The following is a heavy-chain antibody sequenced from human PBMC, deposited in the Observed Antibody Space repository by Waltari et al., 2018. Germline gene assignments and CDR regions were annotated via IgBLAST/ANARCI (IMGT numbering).Heavy chain of an antibody. CDR2: ISTGNRYI. D-gene: IGHD4-17*01. Sequence: EVQLVESGGGLVKPGGSLRLSCAASGFNFSSYNMHWVRQAPGKGLEWVSSISTGNRYIYYADSVKGRFTISRDNAKNSLYLQMDSLRAEDTAVYYCAKPTYNDYADFDYWGQGTRVTVSS. CDR1: GFNFSSYN. V-gene: IGHV3-21*01. J-gene: IGHJ4*02. CDR3: AKPTYNDYADFDY.